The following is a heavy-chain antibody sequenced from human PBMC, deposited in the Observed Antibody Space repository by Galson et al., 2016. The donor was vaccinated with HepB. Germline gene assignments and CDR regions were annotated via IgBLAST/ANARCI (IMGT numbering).Heavy chain of an antibody. D-gene: IGHD6-25*01. V-gene: IGHV3-30-3*01. CDR3: ATEGGTSGRAGYLDY. J-gene: IGHJ4*02. Sequence: SLRLSCAASGLTLSNHVIHCVRQASGKGLEWVAAISVGGVGKYYADSVKGRFTVSRDNSKNIVYLQMNSVRVEDTAIYFCATEGGTSGRAGYLDYWGQGTLVTVSS. CDR2: ISVGGVGK. CDR1: GLTLSNHV.